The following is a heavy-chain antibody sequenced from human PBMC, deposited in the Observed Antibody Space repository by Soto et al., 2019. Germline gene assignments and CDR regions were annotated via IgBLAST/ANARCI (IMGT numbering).Heavy chain of an antibody. V-gene: IGHV3-7*01. CDR1: GFTFSSYW. Sequence: GGSLRLSCAASGFTFSSYWMSWVRQAPGKGLEWVANIKQDGSEKYYVDSVKGRFTISRDNAKNSLYLQMNSLRAEDTAVYYCARDNIHCSGGSCYSNWGQGTLVTVSS. D-gene: IGHD2-15*01. CDR3: ARDNIHCSGGSCYSN. J-gene: IGHJ4*02. CDR2: IKQDGSEK.